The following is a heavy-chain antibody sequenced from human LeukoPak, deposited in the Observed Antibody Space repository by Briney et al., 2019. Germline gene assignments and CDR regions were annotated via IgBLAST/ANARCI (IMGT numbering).Heavy chain of an antibody. V-gene: IGHV3-21*01. CDR2: ISSSSSYI. J-gene: IGHJ4*02. Sequence: GGSLRLSCAASGFTFSIYSMNWVRQAPGKGLEWVSSISSSSSYIYYADSVKGRFTISRDNAKNSLYLQMNSLRAEDTAVYYCARDSGPHGTFDYWGQGTLVTVSS. CDR1: GFTFSIYS. D-gene: IGHD6-19*01. CDR3: ARDSGPHGTFDY.